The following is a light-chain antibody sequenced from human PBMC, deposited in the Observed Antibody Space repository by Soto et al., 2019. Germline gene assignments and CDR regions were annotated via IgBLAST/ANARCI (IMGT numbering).Light chain of an antibody. J-gene: IGLJ2*01. Sequence: QSVLTQPPSVSAAPGQKVNISCSGSSSNIENNFVSWYQQLPGTAPKLLIFDNNKRPSGIPDRFSGSKSGTSATLGITGLQTGDEADYYCVAWDTSLTTTVLFGGGTKLTVL. CDR2: DNN. CDR1: SSNIENNF. V-gene: IGLV1-51*01. CDR3: VAWDTSLTTTVL.